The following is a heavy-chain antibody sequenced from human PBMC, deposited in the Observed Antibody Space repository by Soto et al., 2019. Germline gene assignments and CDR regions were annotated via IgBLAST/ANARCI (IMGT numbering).Heavy chain of an antibody. D-gene: IGHD6-19*01. V-gene: IGHV4-39*01. CDR1: GGSISSSSYY. CDR3: ELREGGSSGWYSAGAGDAFDI. J-gene: IGHJ3*02. Sequence: QLQLQESGPGLVKPSETLSLTCTVSGGSISSSSYYWGWIRQPPGKGLEWIGSIYYSGSTYYNPSLKRLVTIPVDTSKHQFSLKLSSVTAAGTAVYYCELREGGSSGWYSAGAGDAFDIWGQGTMVTVSS. CDR2: IYYSGST.